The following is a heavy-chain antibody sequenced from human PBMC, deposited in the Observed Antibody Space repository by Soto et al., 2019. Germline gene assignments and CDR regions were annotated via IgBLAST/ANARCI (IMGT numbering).Heavy chain of an antibody. CDR1: GYTFTSYG. D-gene: IGHD2-8*01. Sequence: QVQLVQSGAEVKKPGASVKVSCKASGYTFTSYGISWVRQAPGQGLEWMGWISAYNGNTNYAQKLQGRVTMTTDTSTSTAYMELRSLRSDDTSVYYCARGKGYCTNGVCHDAFDIWGQGTMVTVSS. V-gene: IGHV1-18*01. CDR3: ARGKGYCTNGVCHDAFDI. J-gene: IGHJ3*02. CDR2: ISAYNGNT.